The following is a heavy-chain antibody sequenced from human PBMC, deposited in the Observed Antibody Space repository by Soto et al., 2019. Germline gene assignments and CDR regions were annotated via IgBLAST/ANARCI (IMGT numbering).Heavy chain of an antibody. J-gene: IGHJ4*02. D-gene: IGHD6-19*01. Sequence: QVQLVQSGAEVKKPGASVKVSCKASGYTFTSYGISWVRQAPGQGLEWMGWISAYNGNTNYAQKLQGRVTMTTDRSTSTAYMVLRSLRSDTTAVHYCARDIGIAVDGTGDYWGQGTLITVSS. V-gene: IGHV1-18*04. CDR2: ISAYNGNT. CDR3: ARDIGIAVDGTGDY. CDR1: GYTFTSYG.